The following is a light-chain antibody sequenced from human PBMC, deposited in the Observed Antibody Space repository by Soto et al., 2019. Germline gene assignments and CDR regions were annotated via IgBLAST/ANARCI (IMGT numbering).Light chain of an antibody. CDR3: SSYTTSNTLI. CDR1: SSDVGAYNY. V-gene: IGLV2-14*03. J-gene: IGLJ2*01. Sequence: QSALTQPASVSGSPGQSITISCSGTSSDVGAYNYVSWYQQYPGKAPKVMISNVRDRPSGISNRFSGSKSGNTASLTISGLKDGDEADYYCSSYTTSNTLIFGGGTKLTVL. CDR2: NVR.